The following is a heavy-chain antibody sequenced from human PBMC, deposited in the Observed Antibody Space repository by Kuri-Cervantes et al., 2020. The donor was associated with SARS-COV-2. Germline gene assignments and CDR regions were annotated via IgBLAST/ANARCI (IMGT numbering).Heavy chain of an antibody. J-gene: IGHJ4*02. CDR3: AKGLYCSGGSCRYYFDY. CDR1: GFTFSGHW. Sequence: ETLSLTCAASGFTFSGHWIHWVRQAPGKGLEWVSAISGSGGSTYYADSVKGRFTISRDNSKNTLYLQMNSLRAEDTAVYYCAKGLYCSGGSCRYYFDYWGQGTLVTVSS. V-gene: IGHV3-23*01. CDR2: ISGSGGST. D-gene: IGHD2-15*01.